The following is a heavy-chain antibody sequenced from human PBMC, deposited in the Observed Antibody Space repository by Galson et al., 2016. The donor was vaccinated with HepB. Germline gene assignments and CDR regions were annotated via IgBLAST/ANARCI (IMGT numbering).Heavy chain of an antibody. D-gene: IGHD3-10*01. Sequence: TLSLTCTVSGDSISSGNSYWSWVRQPAGKGLEWIGRIHTSGDTDYNPSLERRVTILADTSKNQFSLHVTSVAAADTAVYYCARGGGSTGHSAFDYWGQGTLVTVSS. CDR3: ARGGGSTGHSAFDY. V-gene: IGHV4-61*02. J-gene: IGHJ4*02. CDR1: GDSISSGNSY. CDR2: IHTSGDT.